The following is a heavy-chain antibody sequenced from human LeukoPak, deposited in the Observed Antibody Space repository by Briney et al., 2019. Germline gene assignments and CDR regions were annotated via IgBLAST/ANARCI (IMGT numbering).Heavy chain of an antibody. CDR2: NGTIGDT. CDR1: GFIFSNYD. CDR3: ARLGRSLRFFDGNNYAVDV. V-gene: IGHV3-13*04. J-gene: IGHJ6*02. D-gene: IGHD3-9*01. Sequence: GGSLRLSCVASGFIFSNYDMHWVRQATGKGLEWVSANGTIGDTFYPDSLKGRFNISRENAKNSLYLEMNNVRAGDTAVYYCARLGRSLRFFDGNNYAVDVWGPGTTVTVSS.